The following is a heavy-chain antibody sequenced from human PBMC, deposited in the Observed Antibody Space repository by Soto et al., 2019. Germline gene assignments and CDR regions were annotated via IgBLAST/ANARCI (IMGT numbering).Heavy chain of an antibody. V-gene: IGHV3-21*04. CDR3: ARDPILYGDYSVWFDP. CDR2: ISSSSSYI. D-gene: IGHD4-17*01. CDR1: GFTFSSYS. J-gene: IGHJ5*02. Sequence: SGGSLRLSCAASGFTFSSYSMNWVRQAPGKGLEWVSSISSSSSYIYYADSVKGRFTISRDNAKKSLYLQMNSLRAEDTTLYHCARDPILYGDYSVWFDPWGQGTLVTVSS.